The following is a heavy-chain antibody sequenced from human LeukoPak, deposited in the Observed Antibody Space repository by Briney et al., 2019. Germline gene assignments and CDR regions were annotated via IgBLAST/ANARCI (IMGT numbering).Heavy chain of an antibody. CDR2: IYTSGTT. Sequence: KPSETLSLTCTVSGGSVRRGNYYWTWIRQPAGSGLEWIGRIYTSGTTDYNPSLRTRVTISVDASRNQFSLNLSSVTAADTAVYYCARALKGGYDTGFYYYYYMDVWGKGTTVTVSS. CDR3: ARALKGGYDTGFYYYYYMDV. CDR1: GGSVRRGNYY. D-gene: IGHD5-12*01. V-gene: IGHV4-61*02. J-gene: IGHJ6*03.